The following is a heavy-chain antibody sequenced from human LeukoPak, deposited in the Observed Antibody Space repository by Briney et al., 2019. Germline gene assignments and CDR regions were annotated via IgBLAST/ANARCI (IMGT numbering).Heavy chain of an antibody. CDR2: INPNSGGT. D-gene: IGHD5-18*01. CDR3: ARDNFFGFSYSWHSDY. J-gene: IGHJ4*02. CDR1: GYTFTGYF. V-gene: IGHV1-2*02. Sequence: ASVRPSCKTSGYTFTGYFLHWVRQAPGQGLEWMGWINPNSGGTNYAQKFQDRVTMTRDTSISTAYMELSRLRSDDTAVYYCARDNFFGFSYSWHSDYWGPGNLVTVSS.